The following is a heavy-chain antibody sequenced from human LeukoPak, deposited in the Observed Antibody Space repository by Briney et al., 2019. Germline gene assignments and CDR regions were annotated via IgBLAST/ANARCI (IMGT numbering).Heavy chain of an antibody. D-gene: IGHD3-10*01. Sequence: SGGSLRLSRAASGFTFRYCAMSWVGQAPRKGLEWVSGISGTGYNTYYAASVKGRFTISRDNSKNKMYLQMNSLGAEDTAVYYCAKHGSGSLFYFDYWGQRTLVTVSS. V-gene: IGHV3-23*01. J-gene: IGHJ4*02. CDR3: AKHGSGSLFYFDY. CDR2: ISGTGYNT. CDR1: GFTFRYCA.